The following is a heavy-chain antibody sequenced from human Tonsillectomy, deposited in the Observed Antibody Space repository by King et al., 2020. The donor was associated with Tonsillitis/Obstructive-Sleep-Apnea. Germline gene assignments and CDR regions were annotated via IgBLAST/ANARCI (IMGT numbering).Heavy chain of an antibody. V-gene: IGHV4-59*01. CDR2: IYYSGST. Sequence: QLQESGPGLVKPSETLSLTCTVSGGSISSYYWSWIRQPPGKGLEWIGYIYYSGSTNYNPSLKSRVTISVDTSKNQFSLKLSSVTAADTAVYYFARSGSTSPGLSYLYFDLWGRGTRVTVSS. CDR1: GGSISSYY. J-gene: IGHJ2*01. D-gene: IGHD2-2*01. CDR3: ARSGSTSPGLSYLYFDL.